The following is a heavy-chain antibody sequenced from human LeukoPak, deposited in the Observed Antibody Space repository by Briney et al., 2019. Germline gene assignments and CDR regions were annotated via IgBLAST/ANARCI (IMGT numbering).Heavy chain of an antibody. J-gene: IGHJ5*02. V-gene: IGHV4-59*01. D-gene: IGHD6-19*01. Sequence: PSETLSLTCTVSGGSISSYYWSWIRQPPPKGLERNGYIYYSRSTHYNPSLKRRVTILVSSSKNQFSLKVSSVAAADTAVYCCGRDRGSDWPWFYPWGEGGLVTVSS. CDR3: GRDRGSDWPWFYP. CDR1: GGSISSYY. CDR2: IYYSRST.